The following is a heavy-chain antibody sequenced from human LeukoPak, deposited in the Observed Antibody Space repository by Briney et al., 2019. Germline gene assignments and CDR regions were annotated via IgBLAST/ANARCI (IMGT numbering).Heavy chain of an antibody. CDR1: GFTFSSYA. Sequence: PGGSLRLSCAASGFTFSSYAMSWVRQAPGKGLEWVSGISVSGGSTAYAESVKGRFTISRDNPRNTLHMQMNRLRAEDTALYYCAIMHPYYDGNGYWVQWGQGTLVTVSS. D-gene: IGHD3-22*01. J-gene: IGHJ4*02. V-gene: IGHV3-23*01. CDR3: AIMHPYYDGNGYWVQ. CDR2: ISVSGGST.